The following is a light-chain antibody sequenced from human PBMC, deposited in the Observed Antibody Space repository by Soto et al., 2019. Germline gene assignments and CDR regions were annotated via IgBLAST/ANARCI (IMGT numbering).Light chain of an antibody. J-gene: IGLJ1*01. CDR2: EVT. CDR3: CSYAGNSEV. CDR1: SGDVGGYNL. Sequence: QSVLTQPASVSGSPGQSLTIPCTGTSGDVGGYNLVSWYQQHPGKAPKLMIYEVTERPSGVSNRFSGSKSGNTASLTISGLQPDDEADYYCCSYAGNSEVFGTGTKVTVL. V-gene: IGLV2-23*02.